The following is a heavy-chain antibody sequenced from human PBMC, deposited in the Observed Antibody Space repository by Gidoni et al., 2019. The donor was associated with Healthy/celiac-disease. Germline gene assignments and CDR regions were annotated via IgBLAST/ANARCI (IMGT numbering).Heavy chain of an antibody. CDR3: ARRSYYYGMDV. Sequence: QVQLQQWGAGLLKPSETLSLTCAVYGGSFSGYYWSWIRQPPGKGLEWIGEINHSGSTNYNPSLKSRVTISVDTSKNQFSLKLSSVTAADTAVYYCARRSYYYGMDVWGQGTTVTVSS. J-gene: IGHJ6*02. V-gene: IGHV4-34*01. CDR1: GGSFSGYY. CDR2: INHSGST.